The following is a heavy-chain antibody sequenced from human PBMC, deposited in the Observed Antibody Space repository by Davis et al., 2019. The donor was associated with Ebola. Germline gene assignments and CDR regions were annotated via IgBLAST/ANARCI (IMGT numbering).Heavy chain of an antibody. V-gene: IGHV4-39*01. CDR2: IYYSGST. CDR1: GGSISSSSYY. CDR3: ARQKYFYPYYFDY. J-gene: IGHJ4*02. Sequence: PSETLSLTCTVPGGSISSSSYYWGWIRQPPGKGLEWIGSIYYSGSTYYNPSLKSRVTISVDTSKNQFSLKLSSVTAADTAVYYCARQKYFYPYYFDYWGQGTLVTVSS. D-gene: IGHD3-9*01.